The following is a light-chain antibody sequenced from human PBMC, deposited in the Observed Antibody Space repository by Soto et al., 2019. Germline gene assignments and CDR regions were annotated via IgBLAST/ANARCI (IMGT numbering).Light chain of an antibody. CDR3: AAWDDSLNGWV. CDR1: SSNIGSHT. CDR2: SNY. J-gene: IGLJ3*02. V-gene: IGLV1-44*01. Sequence: QPVLTQPPSASGTPGQRVTISCSGSSSNIGSHTVNWYQQLPGTAPTLLIYSNYQRPSGVPDRFSGSKSGTSASLAISGLQSEDEADYYCAAWDDSLNGWVFGGGTQLTVL.